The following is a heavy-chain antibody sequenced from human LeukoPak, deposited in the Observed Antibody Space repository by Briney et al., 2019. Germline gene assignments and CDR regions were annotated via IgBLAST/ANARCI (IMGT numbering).Heavy chain of an antibody. J-gene: IGHJ5*02. CDR2: VHHTGST. V-gene: IGHV4-38-2*02. Sequence: PSETLSLTCNVSGYSISRGYYWGWIRQPPGKGLEWIGSVHHTGSTYYNPSLRSRVSISVDKSTNHISLEVTSVTAADTAVCYCARDWGFGDSEDWFDPWGQGTLVTVSS. CDR3: ARDWGFGDSEDWFDP. D-gene: IGHD3-10*01. CDR1: GYSISRGYY.